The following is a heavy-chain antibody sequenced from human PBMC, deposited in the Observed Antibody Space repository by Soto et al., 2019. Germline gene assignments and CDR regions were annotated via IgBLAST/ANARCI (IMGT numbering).Heavy chain of an antibody. Sequence: SETLSLTCTVSGGSISSGDYYWSWIHQPPGKGLEWIGYIYYSGSTYYNPSLKSRVTISVDTSKNQFSLKLSSVTAADTAVYYCARDANYYYYGMDVSGQGTTVTVSS. CDR3: ARDANYYYYGMDV. V-gene: IGHV4-30-4*01. CDR1: GGSISSGDYY. CDR2: IYYSGST. J-gene: IGHJ6*02.